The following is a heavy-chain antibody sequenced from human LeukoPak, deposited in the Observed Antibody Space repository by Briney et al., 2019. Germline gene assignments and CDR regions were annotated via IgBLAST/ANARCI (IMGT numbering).Heavy chain of an antibody. J-gene: IGHJ4*02. CDR1: GYTFTSYG. V-gene: IGHV1-18*01. CDR3: ARAPPPDSYDSSGYYDY. D-gene: IGHD3-22*01. Sequence: ASVKVSCKASGYTFTSYGISWVRQAPGQGLEWMGWISAYNGNTNYAQKLQGRVTMTTDTSTSTAYMELRSLRSDDTAVYYCARAPPPDSYDSSGYYDYWGQGTLVTVSS. CDR2: ISAYNGNT.